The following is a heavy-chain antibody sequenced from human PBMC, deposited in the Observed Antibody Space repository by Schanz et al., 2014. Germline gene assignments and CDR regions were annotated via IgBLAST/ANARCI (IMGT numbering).Heavy chain of an antibody. CDR3: ARVGGGILTSWYSLDS. CDR1: GGSISSHF. J-gene: IGHJ4*02. Sequence: QAQLQESGPGLVKPSETLSLTCTVSGGSISSHFWSWIRQPPGKGLEWIGYMYHSGSSNYNPSLKSRVTISVDTSKNQFSLKMTSLTAADTAVYFCARVGGGILTSWYSLDSWGQGTLVTVSS. CDR2: MYHSGSS. D-gene: IGHD2-8*02. V-gene: IGHV4-59*11.